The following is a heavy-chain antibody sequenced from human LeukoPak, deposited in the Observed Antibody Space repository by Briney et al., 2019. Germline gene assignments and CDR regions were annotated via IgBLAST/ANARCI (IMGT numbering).Heavy chain of an antibody. CDR2: YSGST. V-gene: IGHV4-39*02. Sequence: YSGSTYYNPSLKSRVTISLDTSKNHFSLKLSSVTAADTAVYYCARGGSSWWELLLLSWFDPWGQGTLVTVSS. J-gene: IGHJ5*02. D-gene: IGHD1-26*01. CDR3: ARGGSSWWELLLLSWFDP.